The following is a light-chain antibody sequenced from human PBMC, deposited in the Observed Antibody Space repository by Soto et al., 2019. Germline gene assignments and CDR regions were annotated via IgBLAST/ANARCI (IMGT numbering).Light chain of an antibody. CDR2: LNSVGSH. Sequence: QPVLTQSPSASASLGASVKLTCTLSSGHSSYAIAWHQQQPEKGPRYLMSLNSVGSHNKGDGIPDRFSGSSSGAERYLTISSLQSEDEADYYCQTWGTGIQVFGGGTKLTVL. CDR1: SGHSSYA. CDR3: QTWGTGIQV. V-gene: IGLV4-69*01. J-gene: IGLJ3*02.